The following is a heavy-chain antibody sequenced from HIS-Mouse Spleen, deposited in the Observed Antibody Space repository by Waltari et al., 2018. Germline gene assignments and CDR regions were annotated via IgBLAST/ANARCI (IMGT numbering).Heavy chain of an antibody. CDR3: ARDQDSLGY. V-gene: IGHV1-2*02. Sequence: QVQLVQSGAEVKKPGAAVKVSCTASGYTFTRHHMPWVRQAPGQGLEGMGWINPNSGGTNYAQKFQGRVTMTRDTSISTAYMELSRLRSDDTAVYYCARDQDSLGYWGQGTLVTVSS. J-gene: IGHJ4*02. D-gene: IGHD2-15*01. CDR1: GYTFTRHH. CDR2: INPNSGGT.